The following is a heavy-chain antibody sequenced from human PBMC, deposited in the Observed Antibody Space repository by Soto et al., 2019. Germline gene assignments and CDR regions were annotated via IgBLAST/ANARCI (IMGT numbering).Heavy chain of an antibody. J-gene: IGHJ4*02. CDR3: ASGPPFGR. D-gene: IGHD3-16*01. CDR2: IYHTGRT. CDR1: GGSISSGGYS. V-gene: IGHV4-30-2*01. Sequence: SETLSLTCAVSGGSISSGGYSWSWIRQPPGKGLEWIGYIYHTGRTYYNPSLKSRVTISVDRSKNQFSLKLSSVTAADTAVYYCASGPPFGRWGQGSLVPVSS.